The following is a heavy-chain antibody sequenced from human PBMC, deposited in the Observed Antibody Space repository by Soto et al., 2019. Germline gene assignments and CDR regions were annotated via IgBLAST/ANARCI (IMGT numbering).Heavy chain of an antibody. CDR1: GFTFSGDW. Sequence: GGSLRLSCAASGFTFSGDWMHWVRQGAGKGLVWVSRINMDGSSTNYADSVKGRFTIPRDNAKNTLYLQMNSLRVDDTAVYYCAKPGIWGSYRTYYFDYWGQGTLVTVSS. D-gene: IGHD3-16*02. CDR3: AKPGIWGSYRTYYFDY. J-gene: IGHJ4*02. V-gene: IGHV3-74*01. CDR2: INMDGSST.